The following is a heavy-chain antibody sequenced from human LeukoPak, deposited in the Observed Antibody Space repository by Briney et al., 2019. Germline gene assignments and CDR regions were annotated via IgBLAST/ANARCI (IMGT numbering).Heavy chain of an antibody. V-gene: IGHV3-21*04. D-gene: IGHD3-10*01. CDR2: ISSSSSYI. CDR3: AKDSGSFSLYYYYYMDV. J-gene: IGHJ6*03. Sequence: GGSLRLSCAASGFTFSSYSMNWVRQAPGKGLEWVSSISSSSSYIYYADSVKGRFTISRDNSKNTLYLQMNSLRAEDTAVYYCAKDSGSFSLYYYYYMDVWGKGTTVTISS. CDR1: GFTFSSYS.